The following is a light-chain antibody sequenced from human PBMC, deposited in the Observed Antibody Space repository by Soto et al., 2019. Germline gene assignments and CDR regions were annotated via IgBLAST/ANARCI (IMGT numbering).Light chain of an antibody. V-gene: IGLV2-14*01. J-gene: IGLJ2*01. CDR1: SSDVGGYSY. CDR3: SSYSSANTLGV. Sequence: QSALTQPASVSGSPGQSITISCTGTSSDVGGYSYVSWYQQHPGKAPKLIIYDVFSRPSGVSTRFSDSKSGNTASLTISGLQADDEADYYCSSYSSANTLGVFGGGTKLTVL. CDR2: DVF.